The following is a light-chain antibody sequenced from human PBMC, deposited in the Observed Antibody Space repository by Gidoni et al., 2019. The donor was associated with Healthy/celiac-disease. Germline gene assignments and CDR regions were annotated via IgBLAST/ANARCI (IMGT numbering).Light chain of an antibody. CDR3: QQYGGSPLT. V-gene: IGKV3-20*01. CDR2: GAS. Sequence: EIVLTQSPGTLSLSPGERATLSCRASQTLSSHSVAWYQQKPGQAPRLVIYGASSRATGIPDRFSGSGSGTDFTLIITRLEPEDFALYYCQQYGGSPLTFXGXTKXE. CDR1: QTLSSHS. J-gene: IGKJ4*01.